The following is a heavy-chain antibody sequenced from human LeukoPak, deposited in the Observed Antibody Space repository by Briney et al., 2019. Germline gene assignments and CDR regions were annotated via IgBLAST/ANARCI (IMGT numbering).Heavy chain of an antibody. J-gene: IGHJ5*02. D-gene: IGHD6-13*01. CDR1: GYTFTGYY. Sequence: GASVKVSCKASGYTFTGYYMHWVRQAPGQGLEWMGWINPNSGGTNYAQKFQGRVTMTRDTSISTAYMELSRLRSDDTAVYYCARVGYSSSWYRLLRHNNWLDPWGQGTLVTVSS. V-gene: IGHV1-2*02. CDR2: INPNSGGT. CDR3: ARVGYSSSWYRLLRHNNWLDP.